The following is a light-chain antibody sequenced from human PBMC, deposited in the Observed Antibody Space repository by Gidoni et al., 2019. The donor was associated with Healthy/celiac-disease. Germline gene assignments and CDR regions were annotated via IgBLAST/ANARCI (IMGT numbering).Light chain of an antibody. Sequence: QSALTQPASASGSPGQSITISCTGTSSDVGSDNLVSWYQQHPGKAPKLMIYEGSKRPSGVSTRFSGSTSGNTASLTISGLQAEDEADYYCCSYAGCVVFGGGTKLTVL. V-gene: IGLV2-23*01. CDR3: CSYAGCVV. J-gene: IGLJ2*01. CDR2: EGS. CDR1: SSDVGSDNL.